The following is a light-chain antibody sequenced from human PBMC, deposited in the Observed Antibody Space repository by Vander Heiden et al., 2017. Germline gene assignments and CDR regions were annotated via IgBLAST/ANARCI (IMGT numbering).Light chain of an antibody. J-gene: IGKJ4*01. CDR3: QQNDSNPTLT. V-gene: IGKV1-39*01. Sequence: DIQMTQAPSSLSASVGDRVTITCRASQSISSYLNWYQQKPGKAPKLLIYAASSLQSGVPSRFSGSGSGTDFTLTISSLQPEDFATYYCQQNDSNPTLTFGGGTKVEIK. CDR2: AAS. CDR1: QSISSY.